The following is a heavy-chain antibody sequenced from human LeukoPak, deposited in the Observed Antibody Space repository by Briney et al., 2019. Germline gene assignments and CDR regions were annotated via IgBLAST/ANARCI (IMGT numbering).Heavy chain of an antibody. V-gene: IGHV4-39*01. D-gene: IGHD6-13*01. CDR3: ASWQYSSSSAY. J-gene: IGHJ4*02. CDR1: GGSISSSTYY. Sequence: SETLSLTCTASGGSISSSTYYWGWIRQPPGKGLEWIGSIYYSGSTYYNPSLKSRDSISVDKSNNQFSLKLSSVTAADTAVYFCASWQYSSSSAYWGQGTLVTVSS. CDR2: IYYSGST.